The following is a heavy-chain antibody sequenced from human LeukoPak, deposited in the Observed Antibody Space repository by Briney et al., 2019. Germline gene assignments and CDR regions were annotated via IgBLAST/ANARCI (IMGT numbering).Heavy chain of an antibody. CDR2: ISSSSSTI. V-gene: IGHV3-48*01. CDR1: GFTFSSYS. CDR3: ASEQKAYCGGDCYDAFDI. Sequence: PGGSLRLSCAASGFTFSSYSMNWVRQAPGKGLEWVSYISSSSSTIYYADSVKGRFTISRDNAKNSLYLQMNSLRAEDTAVYYCASEQKAYCGGDCYDAFDIWGQGTMVTVSS. D-gene: IGHD2-21*02. J-gene: IGHJ3*02.